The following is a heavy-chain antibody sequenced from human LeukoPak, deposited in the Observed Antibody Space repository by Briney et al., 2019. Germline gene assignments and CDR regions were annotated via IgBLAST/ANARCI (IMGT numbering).Heavy chain of an antibody. V-gene: IGHV4-39*01. Sequence: SETLSLTCTVSGGSISSSSYYWGWIRQPPGKGLERIGSIYYSGSTYYNPSLKSRVTISVDTSKNQFSLKLSSVTAADTAVYYCARHLRRIWGQAAPFDYWGQGTLVTVSS. CDR2: IYYSGST. J-gene: IGHJ4*02. CDR1: GGSISSSSYY. D-gene: IGHD6-13*01. CDR3: ARHLRRIWGQAAPFDY.